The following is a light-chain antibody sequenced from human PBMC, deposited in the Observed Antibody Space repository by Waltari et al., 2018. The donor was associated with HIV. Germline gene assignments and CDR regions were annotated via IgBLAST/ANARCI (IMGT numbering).Light chain of an antibody. CDR1: QSRLHIDGNNY. V-gene: IGKV2-28*01. Sequence: EIAMTQSPLSLPVTPGEPASISCTSSQSRLHIDGNNYLAWYLQKPGQSPQILIYLGSNRASEVPDRFSGSGSGTDLTLKISIVEAEDVGVYYCMQALQTPFTFGPGTTVNIK. CDR3: MQALQTPFT. J-gene: IGKJ3*01. CDR2: LGS.